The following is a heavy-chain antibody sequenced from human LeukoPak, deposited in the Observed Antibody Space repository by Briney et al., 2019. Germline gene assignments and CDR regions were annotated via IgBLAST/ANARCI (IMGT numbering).Heavy chain of an antibody. CDR3: ARGLSSGRGWAFDY. J-gene: IGHJ4*02. D-gene: IGHD6-19*01. V-gene: IGHV4-34*01. Sequence: SETLSLTCAVYGGSFSGYYWSWIRQPPGKGLEWIGEINHSGSTNYNPSLKSRVTISVDTSKNQFSLKLSSVTAADTAVYYCARGLSSGRGWAFDYWGQGTLVTVSS. CDR2: INHSGST. CDR1: GGSFSGYY.